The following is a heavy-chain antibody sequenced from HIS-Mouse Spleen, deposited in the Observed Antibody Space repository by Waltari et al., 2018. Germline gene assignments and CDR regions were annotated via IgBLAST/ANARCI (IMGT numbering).Heavy chain of an antibody. Sequence: QVRLVESGGGVVQPGRSLRLSCAASGFTFSSYGMHWVRQAPGKGLEWVAVISYDGSNKYYADSVKGRFTISRDNSKNTLYLQMNSLRAEDTAVYYCAKDRGSPLYFDYWGQGTLVTVSS. CDR3: AKDRGSPLYFDY. V-gene: IGHV3-30*18. CDR1: GFTFSSYG. J-gene: IGHJ4*02. CDR2: ISYDGSNK. D-gene: IGHD1-26*01.